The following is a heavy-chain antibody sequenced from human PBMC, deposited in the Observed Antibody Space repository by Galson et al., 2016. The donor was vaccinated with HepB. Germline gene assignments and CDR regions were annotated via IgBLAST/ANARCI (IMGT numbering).Heavy chain of an antibody. D-gene: IGHD3-16*01. V-gene: IGHV3-7*01. CDR3: ARGGKGCFDL. Sequence: SLRLSCAASGFTFSNYSMSWVRQAPGEGLEWLVKIKEGGTQKQYVESVKGRFTISSDNAQNTLYLQMNSLRVEDTAVYYCARGGKGCFDLWGQGTMVTVSS. CDR2: IKEGGTQK. J-gene: IGHJ3*01. CDR1: GFTFSNYS.